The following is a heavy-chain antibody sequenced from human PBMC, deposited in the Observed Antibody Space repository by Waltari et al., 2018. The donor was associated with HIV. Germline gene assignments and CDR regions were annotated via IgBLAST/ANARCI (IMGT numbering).Heavy chain of an antibody. V-gene: IGHV3-7*01. CDR2: IKDDGSEK. D-gene: IGHD1-26*01. J-gene: IGHJ6*02. Sequence: EVQLMESGGGLVPSGGSLRLPCAAPGFTFTNYLMSWVRQTPGKGLEWVAYIKDDGSEKYYMGSVKGRFTISRDNAKNSMFLQMNSLRAEDTAVYYCARIGTFPHNYAIDFWGQGTTVTVSS. CDR1: GFTFTNYL. CDR3: ARIGTFPHNYAIDF.